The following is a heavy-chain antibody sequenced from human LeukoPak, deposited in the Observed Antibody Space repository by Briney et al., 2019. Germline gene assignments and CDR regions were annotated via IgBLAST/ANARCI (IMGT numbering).Heavy chain of an antibody. J-gene: IGHJ4*02. CDR1: GGSISSYY. CDR3: ARTLAAADGGDY. V-gene: IGHV4-59*08. Sequence: SETLSLTCTVSGGSISSYYWSWIRQPPGKGLEWIGYIYYSGSTNYNPSLKSRVTISVDTSKNQFSLKLSSVTAADTAVYYCARTLAAADGGDYWGQGTLVTVSS. CDR2: IYYSGST. D-gene: IGHD6-13*01.